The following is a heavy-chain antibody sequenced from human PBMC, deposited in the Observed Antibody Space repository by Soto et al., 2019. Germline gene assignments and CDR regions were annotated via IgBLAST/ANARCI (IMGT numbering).Heavy chain of an antibody. CDR2: VIPIFGTP. CDR3: ARSQGGSSSLDIYYYYYYGMDV. D-gene: IGHD2-15*01. CDR1: GGTFSTYA. Sequence: SVKVSCKAPGGTFSTYAISWVRQAPGQGLEWMGGVIPIFGTPKYAQKFQGRVTITADESTSTGYMELRSLRSEDTAVYYCARSQGGSSSLDIYYYYYYGMDVWGQGTTVTVS. J-gene: IGHJ6*02. V-gene: IGHV1-69*13.